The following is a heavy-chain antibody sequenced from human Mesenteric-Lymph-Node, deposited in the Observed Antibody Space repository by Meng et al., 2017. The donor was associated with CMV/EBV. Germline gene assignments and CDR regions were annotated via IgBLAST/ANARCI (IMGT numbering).Heavy chain of an antibody. V-gene: IGHV4-34*01. CDR3: VRPLRREQQNDAFDI. D-gene: IGHD1-26*01. CDR1: GGSFSGYY. Sequence: SETLSLTCAVYGGSFSGYYWSWIRQPPGKGLEWIGEINHSGSTNYNPSLKSRVTISVDTSKNQFSLKLSSVTAADTAVYYCVRPLRREQQNDAFDIWGQGTMVTVSS. CDR2: INHSGST. J-gene: IGHJ3*02.